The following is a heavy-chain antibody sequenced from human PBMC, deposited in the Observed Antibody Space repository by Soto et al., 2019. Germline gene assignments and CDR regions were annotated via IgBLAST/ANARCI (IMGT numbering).Heavy chain of an antibody. V-gene: IGHV4-30-4*01. CDR1: GGSIGSGNFY. Sequence: QVRLQESGPGLVKPSQTLSLTCSVSGGSIGSGNFYWSWIGQPLGKGLEWIGYIYNAGGTSYNPSLKSRLSISADTSKNQFFLRLTSVTAADTAVYYCARGTPLDFWGQGTLVTVSS. J-gene: IGHJ4*02. CDR3: ARGTPLDF. CDR2: IYNAGGT.